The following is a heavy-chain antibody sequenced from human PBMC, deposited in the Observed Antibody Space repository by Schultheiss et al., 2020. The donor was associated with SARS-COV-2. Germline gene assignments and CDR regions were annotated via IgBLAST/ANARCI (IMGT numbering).Heavy chain of an antibody. V-gene: IGHV4-59*08. Sequence: SETLSLTCTVSVGSISSYYWSWIRQPPGKGLEWIGYIYYSGSTNYNPSLKSRVTISVDTSKNQFSLKLSSVTAADTAVYYCARLGGIHDYGGTADYWGQGTLVTVSS. CDR1: VGSISSYY. CDR3: ARLGGIHDYGGTADY. J-gene: IGHJ4*02. D-gene: IGHD4-23*01. CDR2: IYYSGST.